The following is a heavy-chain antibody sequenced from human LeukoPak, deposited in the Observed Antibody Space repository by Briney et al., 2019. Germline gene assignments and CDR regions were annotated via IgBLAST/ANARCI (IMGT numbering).Heavy chain of an antibody. CDR2: ISSSGSTI. Sequence: QPRGSLRLSCAASGFTFSSYEMNWVRQAPGKGLEWVSYISSSGSTIYYADSVKGRFTISRDNAKNSLYLQMNSLRAEDTAVYYCASYFRDGDYEGDYYGMDVWGKGTTVTVSS. CDR1: GFTFSSYE. V-gene: IGHV3-48*03. CDR3: ASYFRDGDYEGDYYGMDV. D-gene: IGHD4-17*01. J-gene: IGHJ6*04.